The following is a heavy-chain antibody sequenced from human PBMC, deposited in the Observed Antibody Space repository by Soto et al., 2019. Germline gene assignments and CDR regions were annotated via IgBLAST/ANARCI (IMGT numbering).Heavy chain of an antibody. Sequence: SDTLSLTCPLAGNSITSSRCHWGWSRQPPGEGLEWIASIKNSGTTFYNPYLKCKDNLSVDTSKNQFALKLSSVTAAETAVYYCARHGITGSYYDAFDIWGQGTMVS. CDR2: IKNSGTT. V-gene: IGHV4-39*01. D-gene: IGHD1-26*01. J-gene: IGHJ3*02. CDR3: ARHGITGSYYDAFDI. CDR1: GNSITSSRCH.